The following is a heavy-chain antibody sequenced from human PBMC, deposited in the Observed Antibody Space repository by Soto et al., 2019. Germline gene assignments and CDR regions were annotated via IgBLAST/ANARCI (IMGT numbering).Heavy chain of an antibody. V-gene: IGHV3-9*01. CDR1: GFTFDDYA. Sequence: EVQLVESGGGLVQPGRSLRLSCAASGFTFDDYAMHWVRQAPGKGLEWVSGISWNSGSIGYADSVKGRFTISRDNAKKSLYLQMNSLRAEDTALYYCAKDEIYSSSFHGMDVWGQGTTVTVSS. CDR2: ISWNSGSI. J-gene: IGHJ6*02. CDR3: AKDEIYSSSFHGMDV. D-gene: IGHD6-6*01.